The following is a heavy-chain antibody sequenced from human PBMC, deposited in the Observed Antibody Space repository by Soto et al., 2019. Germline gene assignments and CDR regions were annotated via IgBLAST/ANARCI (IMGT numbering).Heavy chain of an antibody. CDR2: IYYSGST. CDR3: ARGPGT. V-gene: IGHV4-31*03. J-gene: IGHJ5*02. CDR1: GVSFSSGGYY. Sequence: QVHLQASGPGLVKPSHTLSLTCTVSGVSFSSGGYYWSWIRQHPGKGLEWSGYIYYSGSTYYNPALKSRVTIAVDTSKNQFSLKLSSVTAAHPAVYYCARGPGTWGQGTLVTVSS.